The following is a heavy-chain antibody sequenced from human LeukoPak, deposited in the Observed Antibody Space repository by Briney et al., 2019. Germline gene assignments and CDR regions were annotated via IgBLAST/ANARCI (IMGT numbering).Heavy chain of an antibody. D-gene: IGHD3-10*01. CDR3: ASGVRGVIIPTSFDY. Sequence: GSSVKVSSRASGGTFSSYAISWVRQAPGQGLEWVGGIIPIFGTANYAQKFQGRVTITAEESTSTAYMELSSLRSEDTAVYYCASGVRGVIIPTSFDYWGQGTLVTVSS. J-gene: IGHJ4*02. V-gene: IGHV1-69*01. CDR1: GGTFSSYA. CDR2: IIPIFGTA.